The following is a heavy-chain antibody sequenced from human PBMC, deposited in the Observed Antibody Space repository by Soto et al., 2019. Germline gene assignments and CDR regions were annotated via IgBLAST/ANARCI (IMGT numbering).Heavy chain of an antibody. CDR2: INPSGGST. CDR1: GYTFTSYY. D-gene: IGHD3-3*01. V-gene: IGHV1-46*01. Sequence: GASVKVSCKASGYTFTSYYMHWVRQAPGQGLEWMGIINPSGGSTSYAQKFQGRVTMTRDTSTRTVYMELSSLRSEDKCVYSCARYEGITILGVVIYGMDVWDQGTTVAASS. J-gene: IGHJ6*02. CDR3: ARYEGITILGVVIYGMDV.